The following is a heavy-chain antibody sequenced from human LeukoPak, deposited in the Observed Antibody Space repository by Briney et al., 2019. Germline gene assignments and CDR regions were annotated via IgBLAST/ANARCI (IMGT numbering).Heavy chain of an antibody. Sequence: GGSLRLSCAASGFTFSSYSMNWVRQAPGKGLEWVSSISSSSSYIYYADSVKGRFTISRDNAKNSLYLQMNSLRAEDTAVYYCARGLFPDPTPGYWGQGTLVTVSS. D-gene: IGHD1-14*01. CDR1: GFTFSSYS. J-gene: IGHJ4*02. CDR3: ARGLFPDPTPGY. CDR2: ISSSSSYI. V-gene: IGHV3-21*01.